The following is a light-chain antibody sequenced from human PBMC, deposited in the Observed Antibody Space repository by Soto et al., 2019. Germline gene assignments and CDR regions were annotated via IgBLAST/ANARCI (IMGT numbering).Light chain of an antibody. CDR1: SSDVGDYNY. V-gene: IGLV2-14*01. CDR2: DVS. Sequence: QPALTQPASLSGSPGQSITISCTGTSSDVGDYNYVSWYQQHPGKAPKLMIYDVSSRPSGVSNRFSGSKSGNTASLTISGLQAEDGADYYCSSFTSSVTYVFGTGTKVTVL. CDR3: SSFTSSVTYV. J-gene: IGLJ1*01.